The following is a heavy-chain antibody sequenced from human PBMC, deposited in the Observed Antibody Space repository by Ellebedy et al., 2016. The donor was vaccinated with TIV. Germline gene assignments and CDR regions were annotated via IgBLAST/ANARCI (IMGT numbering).Heavy chain of an antibody. Sequence: PGGSLRLACAASRFTFSSYDMHLIRQAPGKGLEWLAVISYDGSNKYYADTVKGRFTISRDNSKNTLYLKRNSLRAEDTAVYYCAREGGSSWSTSYYFDYWGQGTLVTASS. CDR2: ISYDGSNK. J-gene: IGHJ4*02. CDR1: RFTFSSYD. CDR3: AREGGSSWSTSYYFDY. D-gene: IGHD6-13*01. V-gene: IGHV3-30-3*01.